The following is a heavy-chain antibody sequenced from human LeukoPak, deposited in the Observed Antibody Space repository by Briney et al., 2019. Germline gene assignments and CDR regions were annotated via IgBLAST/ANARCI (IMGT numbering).Heavy chain of an antibody. CDR3: AREGPPSGNYDY. J-gene: IGHJ4*02. D-gene: IGHD4-23*01. CDR1: GGSISTYY. Sequence: SETLSLTCTVSGGSISTYYWTWIRQPAGKGLEWIGRIYTSGSTNYNPSLTSRVTMSVDTSKNQFSLKLSSVTAADPAVYYCAREGPPSGNYDYWGQGTLVTVSS. CDR2: IYTSGST. V-gene: IGHV4-4*07.